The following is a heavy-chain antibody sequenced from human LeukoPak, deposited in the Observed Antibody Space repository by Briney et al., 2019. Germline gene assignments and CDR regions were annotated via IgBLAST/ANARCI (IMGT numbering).Heavy chain of an antibody. CDR1: GFTFSDYY. D-gene: IGHD6-25*01. CDR2: IGNSVSGNII. CDR3: ARERGHHFEY. Sequence: GGSLRLSCAASGFTFSDYYMSWIRQAPGKGLEWVSYIGNSVSGNIIYYADSVMGRFTISRDNAKDSLYLQMSSLRDEDTAVYYCARERGHHFEYWGQGTLVTVSS. V-gene: IGHV3-11*04. J-gene: IGHJ4*02.